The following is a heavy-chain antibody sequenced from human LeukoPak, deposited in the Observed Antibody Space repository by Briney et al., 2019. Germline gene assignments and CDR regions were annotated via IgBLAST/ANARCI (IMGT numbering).Heavy chain of an antibody. D-gene: IGHD3-22*01. CDR2: IKQDGSEK. J-gene: IGHJ5*02. CDR3: AQECVDSTGYYYVPTWFDP. V-gene: IGHV3-7*01. Sequence: GGALRVSYAASLCSFRSYWMSGVDPAPRKGGEGVAQIKQDGSEKYYVDSVKGRFTISRDNAKNSLYLQLSSLRAENTVVYYCAQECVDSTGYYYVPTWFDPWGQGPLVTLS. CDR1: LCSFRSYW.